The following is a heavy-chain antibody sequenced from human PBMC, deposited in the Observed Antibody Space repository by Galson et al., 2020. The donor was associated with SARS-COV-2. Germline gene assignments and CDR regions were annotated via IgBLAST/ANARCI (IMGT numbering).Heavy chain of an antibody. Sequence: ASVTVSCKASGYTFTSYAMNWVRQAPGQGLEWMGWINTNTGNPTYAQGFTGRFVFSLDTSVSTAYLQISSLKAEDTAVYYCAREFASGCTNGVCYTRDYWGQGTLVTVSS. CDR2: INTNTGNP. J-gene: IGHJ4*02. CDR1: GYTFTSYA. D-gene: IGHD2-8*01. V-gene: IGHV7-4-1*02. CDR3: AREFASGCTNGVCYTRDY.